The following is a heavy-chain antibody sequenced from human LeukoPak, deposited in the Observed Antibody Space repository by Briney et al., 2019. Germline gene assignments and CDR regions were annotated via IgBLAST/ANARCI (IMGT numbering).Heavy chain of an antibody. CDR1: GFTFSSYE. CDR3: ARETTVTIQYYYYYYYMDV. Sequence: GGSLRLSCAASGFTFSSYEMNWVRQAPGKGLEWVSYISSSSSTIYYADSVKGRFTISRDNAKNSLYLQMNSLRAEDTAVYYCARETTVTIQYYYYYYYMDVWGKGTTVTVSS. D-gene: IGHD4-17*01. J-gene: IGHJ6*03. V-gene: IGHV3-48*01. CDR2: ISSSSSTI.